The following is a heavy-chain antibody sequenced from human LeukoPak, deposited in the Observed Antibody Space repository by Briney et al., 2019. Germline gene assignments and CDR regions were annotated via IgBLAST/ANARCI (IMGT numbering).Heavy chain of an antibody. V-gene: IGHV3-21*01. CDR1: GFTFSSYI. D-gene: IGHD3-3*02. Sequence: GGSLRLSCAASGFTFSSYIMNWVRQAPGKGLEWVSSISSSSSYIYYADSVKGRFTISRDNAKNSLYLQMNSLRAEDTAVYYCARGTASFSQGMDVWGQGTTVTVSS. CDR2: ISSSSSYI. J-gene: IGHJ6*02. CDR3: ARGTASFSQGMDV.